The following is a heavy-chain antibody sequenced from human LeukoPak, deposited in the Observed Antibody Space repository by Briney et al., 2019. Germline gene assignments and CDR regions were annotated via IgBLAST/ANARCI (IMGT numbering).Heavy chain of an antibody. D-gene: IGHD3-10*01. CDR2: INEGATII. CDR3: ARGPLSGSYLRGFDY. J-gene: IGHJ4*02. V-gene: IGHV3-48*03. CDR1: GFTFSSYE. Sequence: GGSLRLSCAASGFTFSSYEMNWVRQTPGKGLEWISHINEGATIIYYADSVKGRFTISRDNARNSLYLQMNSLNAEDTALYYCARGPLSGSYLRGFDYWGQGTLVTVSS.